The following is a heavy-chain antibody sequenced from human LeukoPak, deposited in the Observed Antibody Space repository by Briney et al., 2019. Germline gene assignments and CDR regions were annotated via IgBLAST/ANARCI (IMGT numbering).Heavy chain of an antibody. CDR3: AKDMDSSGYSNYYFDY. CDR1: GFTFDDYA. J-gene: IGHJ4*02. Sequence: PGRSLRLSCAASGFTFDDYAMHWVRQAPGKGLEWVSGISWNSGTVGYAGSVKGRFTISRDTAKKSLYLHMNSLRAEDTALYYCAKDMDSSGYSNYYFDYWGQGTLVTVSS. CDR2: ISWNSGTV. D-gene: IGHD3-22*01. V-gene: IGHV3-9*01.